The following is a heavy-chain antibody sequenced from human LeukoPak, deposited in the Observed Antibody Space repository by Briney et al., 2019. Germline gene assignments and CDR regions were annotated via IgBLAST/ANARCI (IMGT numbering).Heavy chain of an antibody. J-gene: IGHJ6*02. Sequence: GGSLRLSCAASGFIFSDYYMTWIRQAPGKGLEWVSYISSSGGITYYADSVKGRFTISRDNSKNTLYLQMNSLRAEDTAVYYCARVLVPPYYYYYYGMDVWGQGTTVTVSS. CDR3: ARVLVPPYYYYYYGMDV. CDR2: ISSSGGIT. V-gene: IGHV3-11*04. D-gene: IGHD2-2*01. CDR1: GFIFSDYY.